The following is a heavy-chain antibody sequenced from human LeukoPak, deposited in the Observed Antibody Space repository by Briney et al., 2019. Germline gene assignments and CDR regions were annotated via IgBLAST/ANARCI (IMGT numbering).Heavy chain of an antibody. V-gene: IGHV4-39*07. CDR1: GVSISSSNSY. J-gene: IGHJ4*02. CDR3: ASFYGSGFSFDY. Sequence: PSETLSLTCTVAGVSISSSNSYWGWIRQPPGKGLEWIGNIYHSGSTYYNPSLKSRVTISVDTSKNQFSLKLSSVTAADTAIYYCASFYGSGFSFDYWGQGTLVTVSS. CDR2: IYHSGST. D-gene: IGHD3-10*01.